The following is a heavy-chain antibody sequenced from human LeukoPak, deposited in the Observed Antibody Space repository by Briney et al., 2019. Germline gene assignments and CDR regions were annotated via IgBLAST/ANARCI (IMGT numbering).Heavy chain of an antibody. D-gene: IGHD2-21*02. V-gene: IGHV3-23*01. CDR2: ISGSDGSP. CDR3: VRDRTCGGDCYDPPGYYYYGMDV. Sequence: PGGSLRLSCEASGFTFNNYAMTWVRQAPGQGLEWVSAISGSDGSPYYADAVRGRFTICRDNSKNTLYLQMNSLRAEDTAVYYCVRDRTCGGDCYDPPGYYYYGMDVWGQGTTVTVSS. CDR1: GFTFNNYA. J-gene: IGHJ6*02.